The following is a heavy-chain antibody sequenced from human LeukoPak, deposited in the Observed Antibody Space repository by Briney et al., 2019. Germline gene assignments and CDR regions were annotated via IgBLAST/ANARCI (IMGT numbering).Heavy chain of an antibody. D-gene: IGHD4-17*01. CDR2: IYNYGST. CDR1: GDSITSYY. CDR3: AGGVGYGDSRHYDH. Sequence: SETLSLTCTVSGDSITSYYWTWIRQSPEKGPEWIGYIYNYGSTKYEPSLKSRVSISEDTAKNQFSLNLKSVTAADTAIYYCAGGVGYGDSRHYDHWGPGILVTVSA. V-gene: IGHV4-59*01. J-gene: IGHJ4*01.